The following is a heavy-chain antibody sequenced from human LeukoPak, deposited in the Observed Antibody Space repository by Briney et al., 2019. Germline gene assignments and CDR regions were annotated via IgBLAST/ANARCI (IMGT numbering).Heavy chain of an antibody. J-gene: IGHJ5*02. V-gene: IGHV1-2*02. CDR1: GYTFTGYY. D-gene: IGHD1-7*01. CDR2: INPNSGGT. CDR3: ARVDNWNYSYWFDP. Sequence: GASVEVSCKASGYTFTGYYMHWVRQAPGQGLEWMGWINPNSGGTNYAQKFQGRVTMTRDTSISTAYMELSRLRSDDTAVYYCARVDNWNYSYWFDPWGQGTLVTVSS.